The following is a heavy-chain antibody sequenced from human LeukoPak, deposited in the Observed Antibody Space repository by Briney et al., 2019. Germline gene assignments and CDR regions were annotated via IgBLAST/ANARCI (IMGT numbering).Heavy chain of an antibody. CDR2: IYYSGST. J-gene: IGHJ5*02. V-gene: IGHV4-39*07. CDR3: ARAAARPPVDWFDP. Sequence: PSETLSLTCTVSGGSISSSSYYWGWIRQPPGKGLEWIGSIYYSGSTYYNPSLKSRVTISVDTSKNQFSLKLSSVTAADTAVYYCARAAARPPVDWFDPWGQGTLVTVSS. D-gene: IGHD6-6*01. CDR1: GGSISSSSYY.